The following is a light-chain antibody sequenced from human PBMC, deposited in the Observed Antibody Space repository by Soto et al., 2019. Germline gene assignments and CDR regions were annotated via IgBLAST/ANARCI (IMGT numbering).Light chain of an antibody. J-gene: IGKJ4*01. Sequence: ETVMTQSPATLSVSPGERATFSCRASQSVTTNLAWYQQKPGQAPRLLIYGASTRATGISARFSGSGSGTEFTLTISSLQSEDFAVYYCQQYNNWPLTFSGGTKVDIK. CDR3: QQYNNWPLT. CDR1: QSVTTN. CDR2: GAS. V-gene: IGKV3-15*01.